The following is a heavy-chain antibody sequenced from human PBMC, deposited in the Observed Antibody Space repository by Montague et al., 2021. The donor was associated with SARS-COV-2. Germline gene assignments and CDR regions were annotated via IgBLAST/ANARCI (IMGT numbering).Heavy chain of an antibody. D-gene: IGHD3-9*01. CDR1: GFPFSSYS. J-gene: IGHJ4*02. Sequence: SLRLSCAASGFPFSSYSMNWVRQAPGKGLEWVSPISSSSSYIYYADSVKGRFTISRDNAKNSLYLQMNSLRAEDTAVYYCARDPYSDILTGYYYYWGQGTLVTVSS. CDR3: ARDPYSDILTGYYYY. CDR2: ISSSSSYI. V-gene: IGHV3-21*01.